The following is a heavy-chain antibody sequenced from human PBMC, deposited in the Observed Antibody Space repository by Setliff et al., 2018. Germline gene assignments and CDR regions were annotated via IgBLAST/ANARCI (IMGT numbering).Heavy chain of an antibody. Sequence: GSLRLSCAASGFTFSSYWKSWVRQAPGKGLEWVANIKQDGSEKYYVDSVKGRFTISRDNAKNSLYLQMNSLRAEDTAVYYCARDGGEYWGQGTLVTVSS. V-gene: IGHV3-7*01. D-gene: IGHD3-16*01. CDR2: IKQDGSEK. J-gene: IGHJ4*02. CDR3: ARDGGEY. CDR1: GFTFSSYW.